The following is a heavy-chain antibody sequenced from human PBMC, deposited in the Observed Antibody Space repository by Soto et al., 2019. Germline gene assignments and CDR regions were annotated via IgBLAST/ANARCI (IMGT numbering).Heavy chain of an antibody. Sequence: ASVNVSCKASGYTFTSYGISWVRQAPGQGLEWMGWINPYNGNTKYAQKLQGRVTMTTDTSTSTAYMELRSLRSDDTAVYYCARDAAVGLFDYWGQGTLVTVSS. V-gene: IGHV1-18*01. CDR3: ARDAAVGLFDY. CDR1: GYTFTSYG. D-gene: IGHD1-26*01. J-gene: IGHJ4*02. CDR2: INPYNGNT.